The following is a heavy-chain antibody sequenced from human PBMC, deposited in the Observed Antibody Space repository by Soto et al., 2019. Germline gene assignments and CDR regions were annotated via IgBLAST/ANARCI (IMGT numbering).Heavy chain of an antibody. CDR3: ARTFLPEMATPFAY. J-gene: IGHJ4*02. V-gene: IGHV2-70*11. CDR2: IDWDDDK. Sequence: SGPTLVNPTQTLTLTCTFSGFSLSTSGMCVSWIRQPPGKALEWLARIDWDDDKYYSTSLKTRLTISKDTSKNQVVLTMTNMDPVDTATYYCARTFLPEMATPFAYWGQGTLVTVAS. CDR1: GFSLSTSGMC. D-gene: IGHD5-12*01.